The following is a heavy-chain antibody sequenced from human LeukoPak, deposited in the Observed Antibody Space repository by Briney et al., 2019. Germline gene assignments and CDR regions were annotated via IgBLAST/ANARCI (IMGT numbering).Heavy chain of an antibody. CDR1: GGSISSYY. V-gene: IGHV4-59*01. D-gene: IGHD3-10*01. Sequence: PSETLSLTCTVSGGSISSYYWSWIRQPPGKGLEWIGYIYYSGSTNYNPSLKSRVTISVDTSKNQFSLKLSSVTAADTAVYYCAGDNYGSGSLLLDNWFDPWGQGTLVTVSS. CDR2: IYYSGST. J-gene: IGHJ5*02. CDR3: AGDNYGSGSLLLDNWFDP.